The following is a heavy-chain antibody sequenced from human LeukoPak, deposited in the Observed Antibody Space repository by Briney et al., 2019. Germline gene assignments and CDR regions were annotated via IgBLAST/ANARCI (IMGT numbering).Heavy chain of an antibody. Sequence: ASVKVSCKASGYTYTSYGISWVRQAPGQGLEWMGWISAYNGNTNYAQKLQGRVTMTTDTSTSTAYMELRSLRSDDTAVYYCARDLTLADYAPDPLSSFDYWGQGTLVTVSS. CDR3: ARDLTLADYAPDPLSSFDY. J-gene: IGHJ4*02. V-gene: IGHV1-18*01. CDR1: GYTYTSYG. D-gene: IGHD4-17*01. CDR2: ISAYNGNT.